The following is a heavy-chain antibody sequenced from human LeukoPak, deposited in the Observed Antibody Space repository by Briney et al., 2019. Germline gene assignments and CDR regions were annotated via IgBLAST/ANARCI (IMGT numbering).Heavy chain of an antibody. CDR3: ARDKSSSDYHYGMDV. CDR1: GGTFSSYA. D-gene: IGHD6-6*01. CDR2: IIPILGIA. V-gene: IGHV1-69*04. J-gene: IGHJ6*02. Sequence: GASVKVSCKASGGTFSSYAISWVRQAPGQGLEWMGRIIPILGIANYAQKFQGRVTITADKSTSTAYMELSSLRSEDTAVYYCARDKSSSDYHYGMDVWGQGTTVTVSS.